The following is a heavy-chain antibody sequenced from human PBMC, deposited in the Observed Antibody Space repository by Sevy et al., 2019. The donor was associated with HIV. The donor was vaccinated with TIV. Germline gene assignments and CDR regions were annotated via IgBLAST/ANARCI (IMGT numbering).Heavy chain of an antibody. CDR3: ARGPDYYDRSGYYYQ. Sequence: GGSLRRSCAASGFTFSSYSMHWVRQAPGKGLEWVSSISSSSTYIYYADSVKGRFTISRDNAKNSLYLQMNSLRAEDTAVYYCARGPDYYDRSGYYYQWGQGTLVTVSS. V-gene: IGHV3-21*01. CDR1: GFTFSSYS. D-gene: IGHD3-22*01. J-gene: IGHJ4*02. CDR2: ISSSSTYI.